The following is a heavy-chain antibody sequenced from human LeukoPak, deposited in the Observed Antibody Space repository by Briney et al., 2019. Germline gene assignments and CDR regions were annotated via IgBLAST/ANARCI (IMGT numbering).Heavy chain of an antibody. Sequence: SVKVSCKASGDTFRRHSISWVRQAPGQGLEWLGGIIPVFRTANYAQKFQGRVTITADKSTATAYMELRSLRSEDAAIYYCARGEAAAVTSFDSWGQGTQVTVSS. V-gene: IGHV1-69*06. CDR2: IIPVFRTA. CDR1: GDTFRRHS. CDR3: ARGEAAAVTSFDS. D-gene: IGHD6-13*01. J-gene: IGHJ4*02.